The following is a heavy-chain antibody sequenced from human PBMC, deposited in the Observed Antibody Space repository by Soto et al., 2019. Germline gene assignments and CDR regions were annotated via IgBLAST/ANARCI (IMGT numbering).Heavy chain of an antibody. D-gene: IGHD3-10*01. Sequence: QVQLVESGGGVVQPGRSLRLSCAASGFTFSSYGMHWVRQAPGKGLEWVAVIWYDGSNKYYADSVKGRFTISRDNSKNTLYVQMNSLRAEDTAVYYCARDLGSGSYYLDYWGQGTLVTVSS. V-gene: IGHV3-33*01. CDR2: IWYDGSNK. CDR1: GFTFSSYG. CDR3: ARDLGSGSYYLDY. J-gene: IGHJ4*02.